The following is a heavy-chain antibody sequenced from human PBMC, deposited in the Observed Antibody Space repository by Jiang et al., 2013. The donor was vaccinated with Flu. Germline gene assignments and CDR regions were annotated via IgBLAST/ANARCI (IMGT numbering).Heavy chain of an antibody. CDR1: GFTFSSYG. V-gene: IGHV3-30*18. CDR3: AKVVEDSSGWYPNYYGMDV. CDR2: ISYDGSNK. Sequence: RSLRLSCAASGFTFSSYGMHWVRQAPGKGLEWVAVISYDGSNKYYADSVKGRFTISRDNSKNTLYLQMNSLRAEDTAVYYCAKVVEDSSGWYPNYYGMDVWGQGTTVTVSS. J-gene: IGHJ6*02. D-gene: IGHD6-19*01.